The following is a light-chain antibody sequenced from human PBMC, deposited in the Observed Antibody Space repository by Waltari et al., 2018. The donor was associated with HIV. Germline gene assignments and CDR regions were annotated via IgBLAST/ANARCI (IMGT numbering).Light chain of an antibody. J-gene: IGLJ3*02. CDR2: RGN. CDR1: KNTVGFQR. V-gene: IGLV10-54*01. Sequence: QAGLTQPPSVSKALGQTATLTCTGDKNTVGFQRASRLKPHQGHPPKLLSYRGNNRPSGVPDRFYASTSGKTASLNITGLLADDEADYYCSSWDTKLNGWVFGGGTHLTVL. CDR3: SSWDTKLNGWV.